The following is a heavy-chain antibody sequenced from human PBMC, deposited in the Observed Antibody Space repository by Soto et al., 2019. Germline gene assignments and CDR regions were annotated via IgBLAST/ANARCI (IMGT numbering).Heavy chain of an antibody. J-gene: IGHJ4*02. CDR1: GGSISSYY. CDR3: ARLYYGDLDS. CDR2: IYYSGST. V-gene: IGHV4-59*08. Sequence: PSETLSLTCTVSGGSISSYYWSWIRQPPGKGLEWIGYIYYSGSTNYNPSLKSRVTISVDTSKNQFSLKLSSVTAADTAVYYCARLYYGDLDSWGQGTPVTVSS. D-gene: IGHD4-17*01.